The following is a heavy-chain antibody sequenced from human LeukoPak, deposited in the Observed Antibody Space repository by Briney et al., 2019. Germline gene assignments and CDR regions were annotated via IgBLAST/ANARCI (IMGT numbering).Heavy chain of an antibody. CDR3: ASLKNYYDSSGYSVTDAFDI. D-gene: IGHD3-22*01. V-gene: IGHV1-18*04. CDR2: ISGYNGNT. Sequence: ASVKVSCKASGYTFTSYYMHWVRQAPGQGLEWMGWISGYNGNTNYAQKLQGRVTMTTDTSTSTAYMELRSLKSDDTAVYYCASLKNYYDSSGYSVTDAFDIWGQGTMVTVSS. CDR1: GYTFTSYY. J-gene: IGHJ3*02.